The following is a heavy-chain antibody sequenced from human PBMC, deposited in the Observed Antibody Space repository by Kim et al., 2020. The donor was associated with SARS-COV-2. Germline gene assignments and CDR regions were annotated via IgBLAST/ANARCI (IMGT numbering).Heavy chain of an antibody. V-gene: IGHV4-4*02. CDR3: ARWAQIAVAGKDNWFDP. CDR1: GGSISSSNW. D-gene: IGHD6-19*01. Sequence: SETLSLTCAVSGGSISSSNWWSWVRQPPGKGLEWIGEIYHSGSTNYNPSLKSRVTISVDKSKNQFSLKLSSVTAADTAVYYCARWAQIAVAGKDNWFDPWGQGTLVTVSS. J-gene: IGHJ5*02. CDR2: IYHSGST.